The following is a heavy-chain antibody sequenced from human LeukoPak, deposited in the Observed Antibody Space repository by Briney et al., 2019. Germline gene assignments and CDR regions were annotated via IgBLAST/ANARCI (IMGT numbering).Heavy chain of an antibody. V-gene: IGHV3-43*02. CDR2: VSGDGGST. J-gene: IGHJ5*02. CDR3: AKARYDILTCYYIWFDP. Sequence: GGSLRLSCAASGYTFDDYAMHWVRQAPGKGLEWVSLVSGDGGSTYYADSVKGRFTISRDNSKNSLYLQMNSLRTEDTALYYCAKARYDILTCYYIWFDPWGQGTLVTVSS. CDR1: GYTFDDYA. D-gene: IGHD3-9*01.